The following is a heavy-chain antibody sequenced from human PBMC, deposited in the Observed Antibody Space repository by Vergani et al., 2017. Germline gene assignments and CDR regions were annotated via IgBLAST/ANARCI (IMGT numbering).Heavy chain of an antibody. J-gene: IGHJ6*02. CDR1: GYSFTSYW. V-gene: IGHV5-10-1*01. D-gene: IGHD1-14*01. CDR2: IDPSDSYT. CDR3: ARGLRYYYGMDV. Sequence: EVQLVQSGAEVKKPGESLRISCKGSGYSFTSYWISWVRQMPGKGLEWMGRIDPSDSYTNYSPSFQGHVTISADKSISTAYLQWSSLKAADTAVYYCARGLRYYYGMDVWGQGTTVTVSS.